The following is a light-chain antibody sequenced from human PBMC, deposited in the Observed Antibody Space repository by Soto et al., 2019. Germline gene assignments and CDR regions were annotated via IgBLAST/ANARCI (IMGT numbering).Light chain of an antibody. J-gene: IGLJ1*01. V-gene: IGLV2-14*03. CDR3: CSYTATTTYV. Sequence: ALTQPASVSGSPGQSISISCTGTGNDVGGYTFVSWYQQHPDKVPKLVIFDVNRRPSGVSDRFSGSKSVNAASLTISGLQAEDEADYYCCSYTATTTYVFGTGTKVTVL. CDR1: GNDVGGYTF. CDR2: DVN.